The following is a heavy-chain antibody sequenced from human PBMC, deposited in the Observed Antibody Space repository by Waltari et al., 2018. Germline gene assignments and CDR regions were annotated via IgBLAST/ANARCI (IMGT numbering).Heavy chain of an antibody. V-gene: IGHV4-34*01. Sequence: QVQLQQWGAGLLRPSETLPLTCGVYGGPFSGNYWTWIRQSPGTGLEWIGEINHSGNTKYNPSLKSRVTMSVDTSKNHFSLNLTSVTAADTAVYYCANRDLNKSYYYMDVWGKGSTVIVSS. J-gene: IGHJ6*03. CDR3: ANRDLNKSYYYMDV. CDR1: GGPFSGNY. CDR2: INHSGNT.